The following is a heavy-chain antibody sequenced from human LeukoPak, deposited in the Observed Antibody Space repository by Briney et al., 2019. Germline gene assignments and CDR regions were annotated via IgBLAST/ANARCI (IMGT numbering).Heavy chain of an antibody. Sequence: PGGSLRLSCAASGFTFSNYAMSWVRQAPGKGLEWVSAISGSGGSTYYADSVKGRFTISRDNSKNTLYLQMNSLRAEDTAVYYCARADSSGWSYLDYWGQGTLVTVSS. CDR2: ISGSGGST. J-gene: IGHJ4*02. V-gene: IGHV3-23*01. CDR3: ARADSSGWSYLDY. D-gene: IGHD6-19*01. CDR1: GFTFSNYA.